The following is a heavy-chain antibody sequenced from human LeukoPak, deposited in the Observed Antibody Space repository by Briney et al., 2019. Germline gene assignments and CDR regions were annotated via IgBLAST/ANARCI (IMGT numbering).Heavy chain of an antibody. Sequence: PSETLSLTCTVSGGSISSSSYYWGWIRQPPGKGLEWIGSIYYSGSTYYNPSLKSRVTISVDTSKNQFSLKLSSVTAADTAVYYCARHREWENWFDPRGQGTLVTVSS. CDR1: GGSISSSSYY. D-gene: IGHD1-26*01. J-gene: IGHJ5*02. CDR2: IYYSGST. CDR3: ARHREWENWFDP. V-gene: IGHV4-39*01.